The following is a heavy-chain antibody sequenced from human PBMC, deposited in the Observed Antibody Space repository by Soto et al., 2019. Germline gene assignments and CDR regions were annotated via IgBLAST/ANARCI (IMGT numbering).Heavy chain of an antibody. Sequence: PGESLKISCKGSGYSFTSYWIGWVRQMPGKGLEWMGIIYPGDSDTRYSPSFQGQVTISADKSISTAYLQWSSLKASDTAVYYCAKGGKGTAMVDHYYYGMDVWGQGTTVTVSS. D-gene: IGHD5-18*01. CDR3: AKGGKGTAMVDHYYYGMDV. CDR1: GYSFTSYW. V-gene: IGHV5-51*01. CDR2: IYPGDSDT. J-gene: IGHJ6*02.